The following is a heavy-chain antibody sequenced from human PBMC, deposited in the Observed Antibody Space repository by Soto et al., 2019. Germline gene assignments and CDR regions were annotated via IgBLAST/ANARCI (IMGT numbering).Heavy chain of an antibody. J-gene: IGHJ6*02. CDR3: ARGVSLSGINYVDV. D-gene: IGHD3-10*01. CDR2: IYQSGNT. Sequence: QLQLQESGPGLVKPSETLSLTCTVSGGSISSSRYYWGWIRRPPGKGLERIGSIYQSGNTYSNPSLKSRLTISMDTSKSQFSLKLSSVTAADTAVYFCARGVSLSGINYVDVWGQGSTVTVS. V-gene: IGHV4-39*01. CDR1: GGSISSSRYY.